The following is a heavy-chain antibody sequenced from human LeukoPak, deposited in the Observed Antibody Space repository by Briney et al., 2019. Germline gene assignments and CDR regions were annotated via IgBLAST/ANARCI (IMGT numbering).Heavy chain of an antibody. CDR3: GKIYCSSASCYQKFFDY. J-gene: IGHJ4*02. CDR2: IYYSGST. D-gene: IGHD2-2*01. Sequence: SETLSLTCTVSGGSISSYYWTWIRQPPGKGLEWIGYIYYSGSTNYNPSLKSRVTISVDTSMNQLSLKLGSVTAADTAIYYCGKIYCSSASCYQKFFDYWGQGTLVTVSS. CDR1: GGSISSYY. V-gene: IGHV4-59*12.